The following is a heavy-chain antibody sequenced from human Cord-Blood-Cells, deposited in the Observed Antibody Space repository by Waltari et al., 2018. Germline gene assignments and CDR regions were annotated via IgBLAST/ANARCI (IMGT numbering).Heavy chain of an antibody. CDR2: IIPIFGTA. CDR1: AGTFSSYD. D-gene: IGHD6-13*01. V-gene: IGHV1-69*01. J-gene: IGHJ3*02. CDR3: ARPLDPEGIAAAGDAFDI. Sequence: QVQLVQSAAEVKQPGSSVKVSCKASAGTFSSYDISWVRQSPGPGLAWMGGIIPIFGTATYAQKFQGRVTITADESTSTAYMELSSLRSEDTAVYYCARPLDPEGIAAAGDAFDIWGQGTMVTVSS.